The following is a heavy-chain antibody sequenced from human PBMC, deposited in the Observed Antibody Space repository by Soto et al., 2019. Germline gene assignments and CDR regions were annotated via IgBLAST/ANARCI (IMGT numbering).Heavy chain of an antibody. J-gene: IGHJ5*02. D-gene: IGHD2-2*01. CDR2: ISGGGGST. CDR3: AKDPAPIFIVVVPAAENWFDP. V-gene: IGHV3-23*01. Sequence: GGSLRLSCAASGFTFSSYAMSWVRQAPGKGLEWVSAISGGGGSTYYADSVKGRFTISRDNSKNTLYLQMNSLRAEDTAVYYCAKDPAPIFIVVVPAAENWFDPWGQGTLVTVSS. CDR1: GFTFSSYA.